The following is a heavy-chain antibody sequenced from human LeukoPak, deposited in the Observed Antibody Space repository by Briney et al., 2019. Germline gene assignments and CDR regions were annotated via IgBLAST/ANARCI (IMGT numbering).Heavy chain of an antibody. CDR2: ISAYNGNT. D-gene: IGHD2-21*02. CDR3: ARSTCGGDCYWYYYYYYYMDV. V-gene: IGHV1-18*01. Sequence: ASVKVSCKASGYTFTSYGISWVRQAPGQGLEWMGWISAYNGNTNYAQKLQGRVTMTTDTSTGTAYMELRSLRSDDTAVYYCARSTCGGDCYWYYYYYYYMDVWGKGTTVTISS. J-gene: IGHJ6*03. CDR1: GYTFTSYG.